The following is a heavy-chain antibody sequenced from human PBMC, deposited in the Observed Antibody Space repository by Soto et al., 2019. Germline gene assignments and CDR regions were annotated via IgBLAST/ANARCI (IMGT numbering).Heavy chain of an antibody. J-gene: IGHJ5*02. V-gene: IGHV4-34*01. Sequence: PSETLSLTCTVAGGSISSYCWSWIPQPPGKGQESIGEINHSGSTNYNPSLKSRVTISVDTSKNQFSLKLSSVTAADTVVYYCARGRDVRRGGEDIVVVPAAIEVWFDPSGQGTLVTVSX. CDR2: INHSGST. CDR3: ARGRDVRRGGEDIVVVPAAIEVWFDP. CDR1: GGSISSYC. D-gene: IGHD2-2*01.